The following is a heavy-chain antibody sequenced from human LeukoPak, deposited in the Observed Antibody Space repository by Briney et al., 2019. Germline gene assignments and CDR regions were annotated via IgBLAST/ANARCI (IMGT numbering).Heavy chain of an antibody. Sequence: GGSLRLSCAASGFTFSSYGMNWVRQAPGKGLEWVSSISSSSSYIYYADSVKGRFTISRDNAKNSLYLQMNSLRAEDTAVYYCARGPRGQQLVRGYFDYWGQGTLVTVSS. CDR1: GFTFSSYG. CDR3: ARGPRGQQLVRGYFDY. V-gene: IGHV3-21*01. CDR2: ISSSSSYI. D-gene: IGHD6-13*01. J-gene: IGHJ4*02.